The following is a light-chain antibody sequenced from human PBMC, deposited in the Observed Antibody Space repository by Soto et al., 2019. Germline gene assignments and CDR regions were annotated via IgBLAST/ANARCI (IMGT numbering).Light chain of an antibody. CDR1: SGYSNYK. V-gene: IGLV9-49*01. Sequence: PVLTQPPSASASLGASVTLTCTLSSGYSNYKVDWYQQRPGKGPRFVMRVGTGGIVGSKGDGIPDRFSVLGSGLNRYLTIKNIQEEDESDYHCVADHGSGTNSYVVFGGGTKLTVL. CDR3: VADHGSGTNSYVV. J-gene: IGLJ2*01. CDR2: VGTGGIVG.